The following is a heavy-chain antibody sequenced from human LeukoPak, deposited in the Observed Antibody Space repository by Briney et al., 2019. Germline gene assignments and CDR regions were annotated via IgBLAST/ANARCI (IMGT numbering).Heavy chain of an antibody. CDR1: GFSISNGYY. Sequence: SETLSLTCTVSGFSISNGYYWGWIRQPPGKGLDWIGTIYHSGNTYYNPSLKSRVTISVDTSMNQFSLKLSSVTAADTAVYYCASFPYYYDSSGYPWDAFDIWGQGTMVTVSS. V-gene: IGHV4-38-2*02. J-gene: IGHJ3*02. CDR2: IYHSGNT. D-gene: IGHD3-22*01. CDR3: ASFPYYYDSSGYPWDAFDI.